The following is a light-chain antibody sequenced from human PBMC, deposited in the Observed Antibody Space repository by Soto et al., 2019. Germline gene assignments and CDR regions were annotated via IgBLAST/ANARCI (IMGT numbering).Light chain of an antibody. J-gene: IGKJ4*01. Sequence: ETVLTQSPGTLSLSPGERAILSCRASQSVSSTYLAWYQQKPGQAPRLLIFGASIRDTGIPDRFSGSGSGTDFTLTINSLEPEDFAVYYCQQRNSWPLTFGGGTKVDIK. CDR1: QSVSSTY. V-gene: IGKV3D-20*02. CDR2: GAS. CDR3: QQRNSWPLT.